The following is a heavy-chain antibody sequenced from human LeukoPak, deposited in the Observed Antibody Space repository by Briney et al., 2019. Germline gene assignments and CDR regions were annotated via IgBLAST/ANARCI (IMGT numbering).Heavy chain of an antibody. Sequence: ASVKVSCKASGGTFSSNAISWVRQAPGQGLEWMGRIIPILGIANYAQKFQGRVTITADKSTSTAYMELSSLRSEDTAVYYCAREREHYGSGSYSDYWGQGTLVTVSS. V-gene: IGHV1-69*04. CDR1: GGTFSSNA. J-gene: IGHJ4*02. CDR3: AREREHYGSGSYSDY. CDR2: IIPILGIA. D-gene: IGHD3-10*01.